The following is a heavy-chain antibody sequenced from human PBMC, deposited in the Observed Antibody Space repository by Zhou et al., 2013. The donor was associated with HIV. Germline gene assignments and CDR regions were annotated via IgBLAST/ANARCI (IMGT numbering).Heavy chain of an antibody. CDR1: GYTFSSYV. D-gene: IGHD2-21*02. J-gene: IGHJ3*02. CDR3: ARHRRYGGNSYSFDI. V-gene: IGHV1-69*12. CDR2: IIPIFGTA. Sequence: QVQLVQSGAEVKKPGSSVKVSCKASGYTFSSYVITWVRQAPGQGLEWMGGIIPIFGTANYAQKFQGRVTITADESTSTAYMELSSLRSEDTAVYYCARHRRYGGNSYSFDIWGQGTMVTVSS.